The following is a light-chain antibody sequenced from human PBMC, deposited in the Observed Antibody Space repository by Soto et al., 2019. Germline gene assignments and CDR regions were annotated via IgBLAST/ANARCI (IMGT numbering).Light chain of an antibody. CDR1: QSISSNY. Sequence: EIVLTQSPGTLSLSPGERATLFCRASQSISSNYIAWYQQKPGQAPRFLIYGASTRATGIPDRFSGSGSGTDFTLTISRLEPEDFAVYFCQQYGSSLFTFGPGTKVYIK. CDR2: GAS. J-gene: IGKJ3*01. V-gene: IGKV3-20*01. CDR3: QQYGSSLFT.